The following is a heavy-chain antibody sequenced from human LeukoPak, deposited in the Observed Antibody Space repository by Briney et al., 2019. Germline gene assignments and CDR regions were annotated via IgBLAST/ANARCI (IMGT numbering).Heavy chain of an antibody. D-gene: IGHD6-13*01. Sequence: GGSLRLSCAASGFTFSSYAVSWVRQAPGKGLEWVSAISGSGGSTYYADSVKGRFTISRDNSKNTLYLQMNSLRAEDTAVYYCAKAVAAARDYYFDYWGQGTLVTVSS. CDR3: AKAVAAARDYYFDY. CDR2: ISGSGGST. CDR1: GFTFSSYA. V-gene: IGHV3-23*01. J-gene: IGHJ4*02.